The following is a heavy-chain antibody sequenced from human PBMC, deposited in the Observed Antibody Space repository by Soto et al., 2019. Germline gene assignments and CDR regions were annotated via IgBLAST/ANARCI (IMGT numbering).Heavy chain of an antibody. CDR2: ILHDGSAE. J-gene: IGHJ6*02. CDR3: AKSRDGYSFYFYYGMDG. CDR1: GFIFTSYD. Sequence: QVQLVESGGGVVQPGRSLRLSCAASGFIFTSYDMHWVRQAPGKGLEWMALILHDGSAEYYADSVKGRFTISRDNSKNTLYLQMNSLTAEDTAVYYCAKSRDGYSFYFYYGMDGWGQGTMVTVSS. V-gene: IGHV3-30*18. D-gene: IGHD4-4*01.